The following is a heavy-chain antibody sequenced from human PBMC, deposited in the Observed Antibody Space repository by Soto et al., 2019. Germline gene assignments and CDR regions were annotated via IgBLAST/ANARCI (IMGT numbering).Heavy chain of an antibody. V-gene: IGHV4-4*03. J-gene: IGHJ4*02. Sequence: QVQLQESGPGLVKPPGTLSLTCAVSGDSISSSIWWSWVRLPPGKGLEWIGEIYHSGTTNYNPSLKSRVTISVDKSKNQSSLKMSSLTAADTAVYYCARRGDGSGSLDYWGQGTLVTVFS. CDR3: ARRGDGSGSLDY. D-gene: IGHD3-10*01. CDR1: GDSISSSIW. CDR2: IYHSGTT.